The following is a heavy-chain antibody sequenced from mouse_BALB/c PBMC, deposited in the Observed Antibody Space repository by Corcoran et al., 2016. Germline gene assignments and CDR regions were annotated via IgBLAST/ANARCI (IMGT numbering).Heavy chain of an antibody. CDR3: ASWDWYFDV. CDR2: IDPANGNT. J-gene: IGHJ1*01. D-gene: IGHD4-1*01. CDR1: GFNIKDTY. Sequence: EVQLQKSGAELVNPGDSVKLSSRASGFNIKDTYMLWVKQRPEQGLEWSGRIDPANGNTRYDPKFQGKATKTADTSSNTAYLQLSSLTSEDTAVYYCASWDWYFDVWGAGSTVTVSS. V-gene: IGHV14-3*02.